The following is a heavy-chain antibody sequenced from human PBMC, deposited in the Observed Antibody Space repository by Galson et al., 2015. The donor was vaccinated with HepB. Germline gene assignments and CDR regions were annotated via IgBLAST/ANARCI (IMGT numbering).Heavy chain of an antibody. J-gene: IGHJ4*02. D-gene: IGHD2-15*01. CDR3: ARGNTCSH. Sequence: SLRLSCAASGFTFSTYSMTWVRQAPGKGLECVANISQDGSEKYYVDSVRGRFTISRDNAKNSLDLQMNSLRAEDTAVYYCARGNTCSHWGQGTLVTVSS. CDR2: ISQDGSEK. V-gene: IGHV3-7*04. CDR1: GFTFSTYS.